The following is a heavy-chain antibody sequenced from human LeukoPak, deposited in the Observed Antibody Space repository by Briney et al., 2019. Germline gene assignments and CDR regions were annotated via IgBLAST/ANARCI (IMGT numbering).Heavy chain of an antibody. CDR2: ISSSSSYI. Sequence: GGSLRLSCAAFGFTFSSYSMNWVRQAPGKGLEWVSSISSSSSYIYYADSVKGRFTISRDNAKNSLYLQMNSLRAEDTAVYYCARGLRYFDWLFPPDAFDIWGQGTMVTVSS. J-gene: IGHJ3*02. D-gene: IGHD3-9*01. V-gene: IGHV3-21*01. CDR1: GFTFSSYS. CDR3: ARGLRYFDWLFPPDAFDI.